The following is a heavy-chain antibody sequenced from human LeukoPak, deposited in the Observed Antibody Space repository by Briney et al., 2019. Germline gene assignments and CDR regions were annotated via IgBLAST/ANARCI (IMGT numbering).Heavy chain of an antibody. CDR2: IYSGGTT. CDR3: ARVPYGSGTYTDY. Sequence: GGSLRLSCAASGFTVSSNYMSWVRQAPGKGLEWVSVIYSGGTTYYADSVKGRFTISRDNSKNTLHLQMNSLRAEDTAVYYCARVPYGSGTYTDYWGQGTLVTSSS. V-gene: IGHV3-66*01. D-gene: IGHD3-10*01. J-gene: IGHJ4*02. CDR1: GFTVSSNY.